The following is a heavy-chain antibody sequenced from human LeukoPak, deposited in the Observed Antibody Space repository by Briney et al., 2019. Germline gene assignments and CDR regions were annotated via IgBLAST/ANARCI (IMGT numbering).Heavy chain of an antibody. D-gene: IGHD3-22*01. V-gene: IGHV1-8*03. J-gene: IGHJ5*02. CDR3: ARGRSYYDSSGYYLFGSEVGWGNWFDP. Sequence: ASVKVSCKASGYTFTSYDINWVRQATGQGLEWMGWMNPNSGNTGYAQKFQGRVTITRNTSISTAYMELSSLRSEDTAVYYCARGRSYYDSSGYYLFGSEVGWGNWFDPWGQGTLVTVSS. CDR1: GYTFTSYD. CDR2: MNPNSGNT.